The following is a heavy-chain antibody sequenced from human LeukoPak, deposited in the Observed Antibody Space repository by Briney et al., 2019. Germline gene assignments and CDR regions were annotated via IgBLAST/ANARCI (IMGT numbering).Heavy chain of an antibody. Sequence: ASVKVSCKASGYSFTSYGISWVRQAPGQGLEWMGWTSAYNGNTNYAQKLQGRVTMTTDTSTSTAYMELRSLRSDDTAVYYCARDAPTYYDFWSGSQPAGWFDPWGQGTLVTVSS. CDR2: TSAYNGNT. CDR3: ARDAPTYYDFWSGSQPAGWFDP. D-gene: IGHD3-3*01. V-gene: IGHV1-18*01. CDR1: GYSFTSYG. J-gene: IGHJ5*02.